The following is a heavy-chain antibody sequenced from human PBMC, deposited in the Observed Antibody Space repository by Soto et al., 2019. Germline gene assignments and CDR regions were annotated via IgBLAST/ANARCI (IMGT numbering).Heavy chain of an antibody. CDR3: ASSGIVGPYGLDP. D-gene: IGHD1-26*01. V-gene: IGHV4-30-2*02. CDR2: IYHSAST. CDR1: GGSISSGGYS. Sequence: SETLSLTCAVSGGSISSGGYSWTWIRQPPGKGLEWIGYIYHSASTYYNPSLKSRVTISVDTSKNQFSLKLSSVTAADTAVYYCASSGIVGPYGLDPWGQGTLVTVSS. J-gene: IGHJ5*02.